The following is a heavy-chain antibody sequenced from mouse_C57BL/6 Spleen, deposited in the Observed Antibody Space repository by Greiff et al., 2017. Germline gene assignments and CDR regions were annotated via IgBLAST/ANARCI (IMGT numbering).Heavy chain of an antibody. CDR1: GYSITSGYY. V-gene: IGHV3-6*01. J-gene: IGHJ3*01. CDR2: ISYDGSN. Sequence: VQLQESGPGLVKPSQSLSLTCSVTGYSITSGYYWNWIRQFPGNKLEWMGYISYDGSNNYNPSLKNRISITRDTSKNQFLLKLNSVTTEDTATYYCAREEWGAYWGQGTLVTVSA. CDR3: AREEWGAY.